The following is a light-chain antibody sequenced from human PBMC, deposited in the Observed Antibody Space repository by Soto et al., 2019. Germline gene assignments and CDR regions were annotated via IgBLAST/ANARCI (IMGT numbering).Light chain of an antibody. CDR2: DAS. J-gene: IGKJ2*01. V-gene: IGKV3-11*01. CDR1: QSVNSY. Sequence: EIVLTQSPATLSLSLGERATLSCRASQSVNSYLAWYQQKPGQAPRLLIYDASNRATGIPGRFSGSGSETDFTLTISSLEPEDFAVYYCQQRSTWPYTFGQGTKLEIK. CDR3: QQRSTWPYT.